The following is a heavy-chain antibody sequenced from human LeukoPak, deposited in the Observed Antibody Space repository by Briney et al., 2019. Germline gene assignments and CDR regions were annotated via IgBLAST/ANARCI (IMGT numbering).Heavy chain of an antibody. CDR2: ISYDGSNK. J-gene: IGHJ6*02. CDR1: GFTISSYG. Sequence: PGRSLRLSCAASGFTISSYGMHWVRQAPGKGLEWVAVISYDGSNKYYADSVKGRFTISRDNSKNTLYLQMNSLRAEDTAVYYCANVRGMDVWGQGTTVTVSS. V-gene: IGHV3-30*18. CDR3: ANVRGMDV.